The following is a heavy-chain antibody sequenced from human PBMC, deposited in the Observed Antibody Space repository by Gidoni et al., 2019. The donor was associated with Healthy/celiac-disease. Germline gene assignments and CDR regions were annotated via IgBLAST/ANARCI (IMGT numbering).Heavy chain of an antibody. CDR1: GGTFSSYA. CDR2: IIPILGIA. V-gene: IGHV1-69*04. Sequence: QVQLVQSGAEVKKPGSSVKVSCKASGGTFSSYAISWVRQAPGQGLEWMGRIIPILGIANYAQKFQGRVTITADKSTSTAYMELSSLRSEDTAVYYCARDVSLVVVPAATSGWFDPWGQGTLVTVSS. CDR3: ARDVSLVVVPAATSGWFDP. D-gene: IGHD2-2*01. J-gene: IGHJ5*02.